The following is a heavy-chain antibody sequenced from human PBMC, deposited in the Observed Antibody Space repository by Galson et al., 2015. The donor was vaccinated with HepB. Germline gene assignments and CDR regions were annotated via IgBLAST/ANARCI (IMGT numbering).Heavy chain of an antibody. CDR1: GYTFINYG. J-gene: IGHJ3*02. CDR3: ARVSPDYYDRSNYRDAFDI. D-gene: IGHD3-22*01. V-gene: IGHV1-3*01. CDR2: INAGNGNT. Sequence: SVKVSCKASGYTFINYGIHWVRQAPGQRLEWMGWINAGNGNTKYSQKFEGGVTITRDTSARTVYMELSSLRSEDTAVYYCARVSPDYYDRSNYRDAFDIWGQGTKVTVSS.